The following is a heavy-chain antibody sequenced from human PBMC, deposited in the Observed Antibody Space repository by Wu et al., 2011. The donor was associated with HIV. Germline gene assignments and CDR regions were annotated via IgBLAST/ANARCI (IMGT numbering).Heavy chain of an antibody. Sequence: QVQLVQSGAEVKKPVASVTVSCKASGYTFTSYGISWVRQAPGQGLEWMGIINPSGGSTNYAQRFQGRVAMTRDTSTSTVYMELNSLRSEDTAVYYCARRSYCGGDCPFDYWAREPCSPSPQ. V-gene: IGHV1-46*01. J-gene: IGHJ4*02. CDR1: GYTFTSYG. D-gene: IGHD2-21*02. CDR3: ARRSYCGGDCPFDY. CDR2: INPSGGST.